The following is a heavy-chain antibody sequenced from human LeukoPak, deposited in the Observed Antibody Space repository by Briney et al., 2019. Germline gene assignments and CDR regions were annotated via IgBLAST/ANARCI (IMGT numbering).Heavy chain of an antibody. V-gene: IGHV1-69*04. D-gene: IGHD2-21*01. CDR2: IIPILGIA. Sequence: GASVKVSCKASGGTFSSYAISWVRQAPGLGLEWMGRIIPILGIANYAQKFQGRVTITADKSTSTAYMELSSLRSEDTAVYYCARESMAYCGGDCYRDFDYWGQGTLVTVSS. J-gene: IGHJ4*02. CDR3: ARESMAYCGGDCYRDFDY. CDR1: GGTFSSYA.